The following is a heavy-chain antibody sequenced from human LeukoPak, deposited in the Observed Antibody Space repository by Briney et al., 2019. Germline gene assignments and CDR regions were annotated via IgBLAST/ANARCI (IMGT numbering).Heavy chain of an antibody. CDR3: ARDDYGGNSGSFDI. CDR1: GYTFTSYG. J-gene: IGHJ3*02. CDR2: ISAYNGNT. D-gene: IGHD4-23*01. V-gene: IGHV1-18*01. Sequence: ASVKVSCKASGYTFTSYGISWVRQAPGQGPEWMGWISAYNGNTNYAQKLQGRVTMTTDTSTSTAYMELRSLRSDDTAVYYCARDDYGGNSGSFDIWGQGTMVTVSS.